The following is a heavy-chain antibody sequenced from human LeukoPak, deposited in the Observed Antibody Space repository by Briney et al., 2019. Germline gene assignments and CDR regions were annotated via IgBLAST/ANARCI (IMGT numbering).Heavy chain of an antibody. Sequence: SETLSLTCTVSGGSISSYYWSWIRQPPGKGLEWIGYIYYSGSTNYNPSLKSRVTMSVDTSKNQFSLRLRSVTAADTAVYYCASHDYGMAFDYWGQGTLVTVSS. CDR3: ASHDYGMAFDY. V-gene: IGHV4-59*01. CDR2: IYYSGST. CDR1: GGSISSYY. D-gene: IGHD4-17*01. J-gene: IGHJ4*02.